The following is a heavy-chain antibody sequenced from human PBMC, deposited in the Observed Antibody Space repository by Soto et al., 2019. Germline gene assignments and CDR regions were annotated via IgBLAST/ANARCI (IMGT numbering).Heavy chain of an antibody. CDR2: INHIGTT. CDR3: ARGRRWGQSVKGLDS. Sequence: SETPYLTCAVSGGSFSGYYWTWIRQVPGKGLEWIGEINHIGTTNYNPSLKSRVSVSVDTSKNQFSLRLTSLTAADTGLYYCARGRRWGQSVKGLDSWGQGTRVTVYS. V-gene: IGHV4-34*01. CDR1: GGSFSGYY. D-gene: IGHD3-16*01. J-gene: IGHJ4*02.